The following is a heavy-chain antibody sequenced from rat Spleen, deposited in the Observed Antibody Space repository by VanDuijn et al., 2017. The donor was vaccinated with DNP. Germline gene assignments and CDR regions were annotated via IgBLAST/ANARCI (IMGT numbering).Heavy chain of an antibody. V-gene: IGHV5-22*01. CDR3: ARPLYYYSGGFAY. J-gene: IGHJ3*01. D-gene: IGHD1-1*01. CDR2: SSYDGGST. CDR1: GFTFRDYY. Sequence: EVQLVESGGGLVQPGGSLKLSCAASGFTFRDYYMAWVRQAPTKGLEWVAYSSYDGGSTYNGDSVKGRFTISRDNAKSTLYLQMNSLRSEDMATYYCARPLYYYSGGFAYWGQGTLVTVSS.